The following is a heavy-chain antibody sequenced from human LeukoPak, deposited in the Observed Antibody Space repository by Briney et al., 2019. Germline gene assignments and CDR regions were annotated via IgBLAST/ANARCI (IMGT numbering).Heavy chain of an antibody. CDR3: ARRGRPGKVRGVIITNRFDP. CDR2: IYYSGST. CDR1: GGSISSSSYY. Sequence: PSETLSLTCTVSGGSISSSSYYWGWIRQPPGKGLEWIGSIYYSGSTYYNPSLKSRVTISVDTSKNQFSLKLSSVTAADTAVYYCARRGRPGKVRGVIITNRFDPWGQGTLVTVSS. D-gene: IGHD3-10*01. V-gene: IGHV4-39*07. J-gene: IGHJ5*02.